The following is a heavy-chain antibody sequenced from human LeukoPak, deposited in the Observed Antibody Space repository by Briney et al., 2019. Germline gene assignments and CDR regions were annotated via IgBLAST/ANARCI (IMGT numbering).Heavy chain of an antibody. Sequence: ASVKVSCKASGYTFTGYYMHWVRQAPGQGLEWMGWINPNSGGTNYAQKFQGRVTMTRDTSISTAYMELSRLRSDDTAVYYCARDRIVVVPAAIRFHWFDPWGQGTLVIVSS. CDR1: GYTFTGYY. D-gene: IGHD2-2*01. CDR2: INPNSGGT. CDR3: ARDRIVVVPAAIRFHWFDP. V-gene: IGHV1-2*02. J-gene: IGHJ5*02.